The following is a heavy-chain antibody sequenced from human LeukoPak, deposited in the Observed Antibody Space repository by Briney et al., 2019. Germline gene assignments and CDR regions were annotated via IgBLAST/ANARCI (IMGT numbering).Heavy chain of an antibody. J-gene: IGHJ4*02. Sequence: GGSLRLSCSASGFTFSSYAMHWVRQAPGKGLEWVAIIWYDGSNKYYADSVKGRFTISRDNSKNTLYLQMNSLRAEDTAVYFCARDRGDRYFDWSDYWGQGTLVTVSS. CDR1: GFTFSSYA. CDR2: IWYDGSNK. CDR3: ARDRGDRYFDWSDY. D-gene: IGHD3-9*01. V-gene: IGHV3-33*08.